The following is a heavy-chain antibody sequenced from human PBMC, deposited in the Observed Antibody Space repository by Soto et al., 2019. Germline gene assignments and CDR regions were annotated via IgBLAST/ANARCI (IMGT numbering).Heavy chain of an antibody. CDR1: GYRLTVLS. V-gene: IGHV1-24*01. CDR2: FDPEDGET. J-gene: IGHJ6*02. D-gene: IGHD2-2*01. Sequence: GASVTVYWQVSGYRLTVLSMHWVRQAHGKGLEWMGGFDPEDGETIYAQKFQGRVTMTEDTSTDTAYMELSSLRSEDTAVYYCATSVVVVPAAILLRSYGMDVWGQGTTVTVSS. CDR3: ATSVVVVPAAILLRSYGMDV.